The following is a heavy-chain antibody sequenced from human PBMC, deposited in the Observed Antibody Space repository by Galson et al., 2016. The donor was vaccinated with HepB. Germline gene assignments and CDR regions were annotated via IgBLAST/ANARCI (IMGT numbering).Heavy chain of an antibody. CDR2: ISGSGGSA. V-gene: IGHV3-23*01. D-gene: IGHD3-3*01. CDR3: AKDPRPDYDLYLANWFDP. CDR1: GFTFSNYA. J-gene: IGHJ5*02. Sequence: SLRLSCAASGFTFSNYAMSWVRQAPGKGLEWVSAISGSGGSAYYADSVKGRFAISRDNSQNTLYLPMNSLRADDTAVYYCAKDPRPDYDLYLANWFDPWGQGTLAIVSS.